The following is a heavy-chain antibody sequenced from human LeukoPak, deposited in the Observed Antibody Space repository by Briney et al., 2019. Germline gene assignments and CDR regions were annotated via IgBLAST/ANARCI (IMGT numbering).Heavy chain of an antibody. V-gene: IGHV4-34*01. CDR1: GGSFSGYY. D-gene: IGHD4-17*01. Sequence: SETLSLTCDVYGGSFSGYYWSWIRQPPGKGLEWIGEINHSGSTNYNPSLKSRVTISVDTSKNQFSLKLSSVTAADTAVYYCARTDDYEGSFDYWGQGTLVTVSS. CDR2: INHSGST. J-gene: IGHJ4*02. CDR3: ARTDDYEGSFDY.